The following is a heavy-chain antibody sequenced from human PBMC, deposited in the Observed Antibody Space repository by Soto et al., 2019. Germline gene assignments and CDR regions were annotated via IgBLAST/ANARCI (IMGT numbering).Heavy chain of an antibody. D-gene: IGHD5-12*01. CDR3: ARGMGLKNGYDFLVNY. CDR2: ISYDGSRI. V-gene: IGHV3-30-3*01. J-gene: IGHJ4*02. Sequence: QVQLVESGGGVVQPGRSLRLSCKASGSTFSNYAMHWVRQSPGKGLEWVAVISYDGSRIYYVDSVKGRFTISRDNSKSSLYLQMNNVRPEDTALYYCARGMGLKNGYDFLVNYWGQGTLVTVSS. CDR1: GSTFSNYA.